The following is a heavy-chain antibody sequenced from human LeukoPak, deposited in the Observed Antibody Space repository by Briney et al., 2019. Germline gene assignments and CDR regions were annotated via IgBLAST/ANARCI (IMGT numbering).Heavy chain of an antibody. V-gene: IGHV3-7*01. J-gene: IGHJ4*02. CDR1: RFTLSTYW. CDR3: ARGVPYDSWSGPHYSDY. D-gene: IGHD3-3*01. CDR2: IKQDGSQE. Sequence: GGSLRLSCAASRFTLSTYWMSWVRQAPGKGLEWVAHIKQDGSQEYYVDSVKGRFTVSRDSAKNSLYLQMNSLRAEDTAVYYCARGVPYDSWSGPHYSDYWGQGTLVTVSS.